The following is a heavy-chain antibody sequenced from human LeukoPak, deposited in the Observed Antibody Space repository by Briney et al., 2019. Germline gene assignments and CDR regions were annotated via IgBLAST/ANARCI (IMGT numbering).Heavy chain of an antibody. D-gene: IGHD2-2*01. Sequence: AGTLRLSCAASGFTFSSYGMHWVRQAPGKGLEWVAFIRYDGSNKYYEDSVKGRFTISRDNSKTTLYLQMNRRRAEDTAVYYCAKVLGYCISTSCYYDYWGQRALVTVSS. J-gene: IGHJ4*02. CDR2: IRYDGSNK. CDR3: AKVLGYCISTSCYYDY. V-gene: IGHV3-30*02. CDR1: GFTFSSYG.